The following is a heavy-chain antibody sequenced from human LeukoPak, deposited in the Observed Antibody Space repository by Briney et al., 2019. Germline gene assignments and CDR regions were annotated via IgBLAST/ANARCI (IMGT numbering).Heavy chain of an antibody. J-gene: IGHJ6*03. V-gene: IGHV3-21*01. CDR1: GFTFSSYS. CDR2: ISSSSSYI. CDR3: ARYFDWLLRENYYYYYMDV. Sequence: GGSLRLSCAASGFTFSSYSMNWVRQAPGKGLGWVSSISSSSSYIYYADSVKGRFTISRDNAKNSLYLQMNSLRAEDTAVYYCARYFDWLLRENYYYYYMDVWGKGTTVTVSS. D-gene: IGHD3-9*01.